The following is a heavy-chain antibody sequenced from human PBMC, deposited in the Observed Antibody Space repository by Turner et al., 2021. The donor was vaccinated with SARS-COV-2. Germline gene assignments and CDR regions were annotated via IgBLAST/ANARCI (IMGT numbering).Heavy chain of an antibody. CDR2: ISYDGSNK. J-gene: IGHJ4*02. CDR1: GFTFSNYA. D-gene: IGHD3-22*01. V-gene: IGHV3-30*18. Sequence: QVQLVESGGGVVQPGRSLRLSCAASGFTFSNYAMHWVRQAPGKGLEWVAVISYDGSNKYYADSVKGRFTISRDNSKNTLYLQMNSLRAEDTAVYYCAKFMYYYESSGYSTIDYWGQGTLVTVSS. CDR3: AKFMYYYESSGYSTIDY.